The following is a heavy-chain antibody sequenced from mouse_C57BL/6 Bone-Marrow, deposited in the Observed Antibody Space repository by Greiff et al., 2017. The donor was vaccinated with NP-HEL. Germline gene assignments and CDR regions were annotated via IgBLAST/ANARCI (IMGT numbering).Heavy chain of an antibody. CDR1: GFTFSSYA. Sequence: EVQVVESGGGLVKPGGSLKLSCAASGFTFSSYAMSWVRQTPEKRLEWVATISDGGSYTYYPDNVKGRFTISRDNAKNNLYLQMGHLKSEDTAMYYCARDRLFAYWGQGTLVTVSA. V-gene: IGHV5-4*01. CDR3: ARDRLFAY. J-gene: IGHJ3*01. CDR2: ISDGGSYT.